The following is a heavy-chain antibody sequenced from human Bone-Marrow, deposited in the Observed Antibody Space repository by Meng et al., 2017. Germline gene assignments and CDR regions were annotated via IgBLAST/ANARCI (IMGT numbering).Heavy chain of an antibody. CDR1: GGTFSSYA. J-gene: IGHJ4*02. D-gene: IGHD4-17*01. Sequence: QGQLLQAGAEGRKPGSSVKVSCKASGGTFSSYAISWVRQAPGQGLEWMGGIIPIFGTANYAQKFQGRVTITADKSTSTAYMELSSLRSEDTAVYYCARGGSPGYGDYDYWGQGTLVTVSS. V-gene: IGHV1-69*06. CDR2: IIPIFGTA. CDR3: ARGGSPGYGDYDY.